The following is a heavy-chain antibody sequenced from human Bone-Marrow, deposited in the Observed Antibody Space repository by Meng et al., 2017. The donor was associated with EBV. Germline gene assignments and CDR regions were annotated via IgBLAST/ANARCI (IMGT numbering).Heavy chain of an antibody. D-gene: IGHD3-22*01. CDR2: IYYSGST. V-gene: IGHV4-61*01. CDR3: AREEDYYDSSGYPS. Sequence: QGPLLESGPGLVKPSETLSLTCTVSGGSVSSGSYYWSWIRQPPGKGLEWIGYIYYSGSTNYNPSLKSRVTISVDTSKNQFSLKLSSVTAADTAVYYCAREEDYYDSSGYPSWGQGTLVTVSS. CDR1: GGSVSSGSYY. J-gene: IGHJ5*02.